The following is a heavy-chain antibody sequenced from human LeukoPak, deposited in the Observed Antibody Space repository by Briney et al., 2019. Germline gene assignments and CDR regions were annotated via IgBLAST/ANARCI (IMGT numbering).Heavy chain of an antibody. Sequence: GGSLRLSCAASGFTFSSYEMNWVRQAPGKGLEWVSYISSSGSTIYYADSVKGRFTISRDNAKNSLYLQMNSLRAEDTAVYYCARGFRYCSGGSCYSGAFDIWGQGTMVTVSS. CDR2: ISSSGSTI. CDR3: ARGFRYCSGGSCYSGAFDI. V-gene: IGHV3-48*03. D-gene: IGHD2-15*01. CDR1: GFTFSSYE. J-gene: IGHJ3*02.